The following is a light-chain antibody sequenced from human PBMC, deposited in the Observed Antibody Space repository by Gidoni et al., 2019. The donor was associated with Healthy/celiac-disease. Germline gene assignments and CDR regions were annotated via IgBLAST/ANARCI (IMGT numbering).Light chain of an antibody. CDR2: GAS. Sequence: EIVMTQSPATLSVSPGERATLSCRAGQSVSSNLAWYQQKPGQAPRLLIYGASTRATGSPARFSGSGSGTEFTLTISSLQSEDFAVYYCQQYNNWPITFGQGTRLEIK. V-gene: IGKV3-15*01. CDR3: QQYNNWPIT. CDR1: QSVSSN. J-gene: IGKJ5*01.